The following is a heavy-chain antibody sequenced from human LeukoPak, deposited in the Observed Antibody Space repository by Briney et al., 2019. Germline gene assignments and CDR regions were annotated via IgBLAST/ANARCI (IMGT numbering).Heavy chain of an antibody. CDR1: GGSFSGYY. CDR2: INHSGST. D-gene: IGHD1-26*01. Sequence: PSETLSLTCAVYGGSFSGYYWSWIRQPPGKGLEWIGEINHSGSTNYNPSLKSRVTISVDTSKNQFSLKLSSVTAADTAVYYCASGSSLYWYFDLWGRGTLVTVSS. V-gene: IGHV4-34*01. CDR3: ASGSSLYWYFDL. J-gene: IGHJ2*01.